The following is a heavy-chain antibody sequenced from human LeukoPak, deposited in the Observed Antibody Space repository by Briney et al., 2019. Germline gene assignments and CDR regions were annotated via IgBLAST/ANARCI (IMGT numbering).Heavy chain of an antibody. CDR2: ISAYNGNT. V-gene: IGHV1-18*01. J-gene: IGHJ4*02. CDR3: AAYYYDSSGYYTGGFDY. Sequence: ASVKVSCKASGYTFTSYGISWVRQAPGQGLEWMGWISAYNGNTNYAQKLQGRVTMTTDISTSTAYMELRSLRSDDTAVYYCAAYYYDSSGYYTGGFDYWGQGTLVTVSS. CDR1: GYTFTSYG. D-gene: IGHD3-22*01.